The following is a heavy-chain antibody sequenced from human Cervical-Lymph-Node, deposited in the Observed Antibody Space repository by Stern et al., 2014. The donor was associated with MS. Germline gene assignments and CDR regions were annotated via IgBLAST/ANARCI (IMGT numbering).Heavy chain of an antibody. J-gene: IGHJ4*02. Sequence: QITLKESGPTLVKPTQTLTLTCTFSGFSFNTRGVGVGWSRQSPGKALEWLALIYYNNETRYSPSLSSRLTILRDTTKSQVVLTMANMDPVDTATYYGALDPQYWGQGARVTVSS. CDR3: ALDPQY. CDR2: IYYNNET. CDR1: GFSFNTRGVG. V-gene: IGHV2-5*01. D-gene: IGHD4-11*01.